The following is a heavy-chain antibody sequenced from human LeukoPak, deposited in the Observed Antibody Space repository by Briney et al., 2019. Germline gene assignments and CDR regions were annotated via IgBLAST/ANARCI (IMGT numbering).Heavy chain of an antibody. CDR3: ARLPSIAARKTRNWFDP. J-gene: IGHJ5*02. D-gene: IGHD6-6*01. V-gene: IGHV4-34*01. Sequence: SETLSLTCAVYGGSFSGYYWSWIRQPPGKGLEWIGEINHSGSTNYNPSLKSRVTISVDTSKNQFSLKLSSVTAADTAVYYCARLPSIAARKTRNWFDPWGQGTPVTVSS. CDR2: INHSGST. CDR1: GGSFSGYY.